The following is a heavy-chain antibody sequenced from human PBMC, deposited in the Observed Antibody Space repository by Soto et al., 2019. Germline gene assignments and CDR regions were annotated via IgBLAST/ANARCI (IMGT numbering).Heavy chain of an antibody. J-gene: IGHJ6*02. CDR3: ARDFYDIFTGYYLASYLGGMDV. V-gene: IGHV1-18*01. CDR2: ISAYNGNT. D-gene: IGHD3-9*01. CDR1: GYTFTSYG. Sequence: QVQLVQSGAEVKKPGASVKVSCKASGYTFTSYGISWVRQAPGQGLEWMGWISAYNGNTNYAQKLQGRVTMTTDTSTSTAYIVLMSLRSDDTAVYYCARDFYDIFTGYYLASYLGGMDVWGQGTTVTVSS.